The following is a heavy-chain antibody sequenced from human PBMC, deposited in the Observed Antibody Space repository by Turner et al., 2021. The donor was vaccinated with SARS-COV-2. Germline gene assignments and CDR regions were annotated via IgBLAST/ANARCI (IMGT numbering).Heavy chain of an antibody. CDR3: ARVHGGNSVFDY. Sequence: QVQLVQSGAEVKKPRASVKVSCKASGYTFTSYYMHWVRQAPGQGLEWMGILNPSGGSTRYAQKFQDRVTMTRDTSTSTVYMELSSLRSEDTAVYYCARVHGGNSVFDYWGQGTLVTVSS. D-gene: IGHD2-21*02. CDR2: LNPSGGST. J-gene: IGHJ4*02. CDR1: GYTFTSYY. V-gene: IGHV1-46*01.